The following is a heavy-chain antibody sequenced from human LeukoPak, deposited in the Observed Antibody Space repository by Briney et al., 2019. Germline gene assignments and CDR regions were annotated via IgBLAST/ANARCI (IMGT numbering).Heavy chain of an antibody. V-gene: IGHV3-21*01. Sequence: GGSLRLSCAASGFTFSSYSMNWVRQAPGKGLEWVSYISSSSSYIYYADSVKGRFTISRDNAKNSLYLQMNSLRAEDTAVYYCASWTRPGDYWGQGTLVTVSS. D-gene: IGHD3/OR15-3a*01. CDR3: ASWTRPGDY. J-gene: IGHJ4*02. CDR2: ISSSSSYI. CDR1: GFTFSSYS.